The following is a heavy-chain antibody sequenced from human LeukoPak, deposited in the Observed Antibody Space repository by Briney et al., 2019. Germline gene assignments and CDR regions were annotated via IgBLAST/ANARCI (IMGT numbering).Heavy chain of an antibody. Sequence: QTGGSLRLSCAASGFTFDDYAMHWVRQAPGKGLEWVSLISWGGGSTYYADSVKGRFTISRDNSKNSLYLQMNSLRAEDTALYSCAKVRSYDNNGYYDYWGQGTLVTVSS. J-gene: IGHJ4*02. D-gene: IGHD3-22*01. CDR2: ISWGGGST. V-gene: IGHV3-43D*04. CDR1: GFTFDDYA. CDR3: AKVRSYDNNGYYDY.